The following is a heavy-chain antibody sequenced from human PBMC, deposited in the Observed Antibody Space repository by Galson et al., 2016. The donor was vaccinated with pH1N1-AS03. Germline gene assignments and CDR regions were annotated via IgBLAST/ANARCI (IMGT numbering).Heavy chain of an antibody. CDR3: ARMLRGKGSFDS. CDR1: GYTFTAYY. Sequence: SVKVSCKASGYTFTAYYIHWVRQAPGQGLEWMGRIDPDDDGGTRSEQKVRGRVTMTRDTSITIVYMEVTRRTSDDTAVYYCARMLRGKGSFDSWGQGTLVTVTS. V-gene: IGHV1-2*02. CDR2: IDPDDDGGT. D-gene: IGHD1-26*01. J-gene: IGHJ5*01.